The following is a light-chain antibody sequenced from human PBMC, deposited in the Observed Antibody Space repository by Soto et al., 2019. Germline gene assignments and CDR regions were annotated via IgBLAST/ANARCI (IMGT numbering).Light chain of an antibody. Sequence: DVQMTQSPSTLSASVGDRVTITCRASQSITSWLAWYQQKPGKAPKLLIYKASTLESGVPSRFSGSGSGTEFTLTITSLQPDDFATYYCQHYNPYSGPFGQGTKVEIK. CDR1: QSITSW. CDR3: QHYNPYSGP. CDR2: KAS. J-gene: IGKJ1*01. V-gene: IGKV1-5*03.